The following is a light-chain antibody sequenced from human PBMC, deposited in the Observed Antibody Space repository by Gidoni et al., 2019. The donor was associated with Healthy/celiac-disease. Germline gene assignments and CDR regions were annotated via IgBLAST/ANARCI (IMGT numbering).Light chain of an antibody. V-gene: IGKV1-39*01. CDR2: AAS. CDR1: QSISSY. CDR3: QQSYSTPPT. Sequence: DIQMTQSPSALSASVGDRVTITCRASQSISSYLHWYQQKPGKAPKLLIYAASSLQSGVPSRFSGSVSGTDFTLTISSLQPEDFATYYCQQSYSTPPTFGGGTKVEIK. J-gene: IGKJ4*01.